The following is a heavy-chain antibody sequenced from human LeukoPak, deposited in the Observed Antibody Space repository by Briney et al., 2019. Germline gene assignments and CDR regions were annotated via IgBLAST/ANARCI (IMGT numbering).Heavy chain of an antibody. J-gene: IGHJ4*02. D-gene: IGHD5-18*01. CDR3: ARGSGYSYGHGDY. CDR2: MNPNSGNT. Sequence: ASVKVSCKASGYTFTSYDINWVRQATGQGLEWMGWMNPNSGNTGYAQKCQGRVTMTRNTSISTAYMELSRLRSEDTAVYYCARGSGYSYGHGDYWGQGTLVTVSS. CDR1: GYTFTSYD. V-gene: IGHV1-8*02.